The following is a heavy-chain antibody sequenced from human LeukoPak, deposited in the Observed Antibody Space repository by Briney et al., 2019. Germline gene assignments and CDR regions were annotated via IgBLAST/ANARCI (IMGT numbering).Heavy chain of an antibody. CDR2: INPNGGRT. D-gene: IGHD5-24*01. Sequence: ASVKVSCKASENTFTNYYMHWVRQAPGQGLEWLGLINPNGGRTSYAQNFQGRVSMTRDTSTTTVYLELSSLSSEDTAVYYCARAPGDCYNFYEYWGQGNLFTVSS. V-gene: IGHV1-46*01. J-gene: IGHJ4*02. CDR1: ENTFTNYY. CDR3: ARAPGDCYNFYEY.